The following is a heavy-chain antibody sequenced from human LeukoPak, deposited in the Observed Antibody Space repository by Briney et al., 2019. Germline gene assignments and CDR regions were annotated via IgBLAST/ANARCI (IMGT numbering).Heavy chain of an antibody. D-gene: IGHD5-18*01. CDR1: GFTFSSYW. CDR2: IKQDGSEK. Sequence: GGSLRLSCAASGFTFSSYWMSWVRQPPGKGLEWVANIKQDGSEKYYVDSVKGRFTISRDNAKNSLYLQMNSLRAEDTAVYHCARGASGIQLWFFDPWGQGTLVTVSS. V-gene: IGHV3-7*01. J-gene: IGHJ5*02. CDR3: ARGASGIQLWFFDP.